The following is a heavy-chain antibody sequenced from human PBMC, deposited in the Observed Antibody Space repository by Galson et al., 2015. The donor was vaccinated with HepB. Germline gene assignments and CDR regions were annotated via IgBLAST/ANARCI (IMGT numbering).Heavy chain of an antibody. CDR1: GFIFNTYG. CDR2: ISYDGSNK. V-gene: IGHV3-30*18. D-gene: IGHD3-3*01. Sequence: SLRLSCAASGFIFNTYGMHWVRQAPGKGLEWVAVISYDGSNKYYADSVKGRFTISRDNYKNTLYLQMNSLRAEDTAVFYCAKGSILRFLPDAFDIWGQGTLVTVSS. J-gene: IGHJ3*02. CDR3: AKGSILRFLPDAFDI.